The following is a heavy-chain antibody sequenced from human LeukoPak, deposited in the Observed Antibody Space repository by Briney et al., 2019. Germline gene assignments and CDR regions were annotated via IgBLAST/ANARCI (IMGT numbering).Heavy chain of an antibody. CDR2: IKSEDDGGTI. J-gene: IGHJ4*02. CDR1: GFIFSNVW. D-gene: IGHD4-17*01. CDR3: ATGIDYGGGY. V-gene: IGHV3-15*07. Sequence: GGPLRLSCAASGFIFSNVWMNWVRQAPGKGLEWVGRIKSEDDGGTIDYPPPVQGRFTVSRDDSKNMVYLQMDSLKTEDTAIYYCATGIDYGGGYWGQGTRVIVSS.